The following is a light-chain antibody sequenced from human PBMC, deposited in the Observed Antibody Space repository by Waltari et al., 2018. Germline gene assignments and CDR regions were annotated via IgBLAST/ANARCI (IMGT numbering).Light chain of an antibody. J-gene: IGKJ1*01. CDR3: QQYNSYPWT. CDR2: KAS. CDR1: QSISSW. Sequence: DIQMTQSPSTLSASVGDRVTITCRASQSISSWLAWDQQKPGKAPKLLIYKASILESGVPSRFSGSGSGTEFTLTISSLQPDDFATYYCQQYNSYPWTFGQGTKVEIK. V-gene: IGKV1-5*03.